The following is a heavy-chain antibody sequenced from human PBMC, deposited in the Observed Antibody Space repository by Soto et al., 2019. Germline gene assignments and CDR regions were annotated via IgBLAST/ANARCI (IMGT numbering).Heavy chain of an antibody. J-gene: IGHJ4*02. Sequence: SETLSLTCAVSGGSISSSNWWSWVRQPPGKGLEWIGEIYHSGSTNYNPSLKSRVTISVDKSKNQFSLKLSSVTAADTAVYYCARDSPSDPLSLHSYALAVWGQGTLVTVSS. V-gene: IGHV4-4*02. CDR2: IYHSGST. CDR3: ARDSPSDPLSLHSYALAV. D-gene: IGHD2-2*01. CDR1: GGSISSSNW.